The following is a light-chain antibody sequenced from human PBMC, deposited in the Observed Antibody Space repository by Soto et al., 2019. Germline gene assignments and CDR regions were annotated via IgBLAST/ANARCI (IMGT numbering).Light chain of an antibody. Sequence: QSALTQPASVSGSPGQSITISCTGTSSDVGSYNLVSWYQQHPGKAPKLMIYEVSKRPSGVSNRFSGSKSGNTASLTISGLQAEDEADYYCCSYAGSSIPYGFGTGTKVTVL. CDR2: EVS. CDR1: SSDVGSYNL. V-gene: IGLV2-23*02. J-gene: IGLJ1*01. CDR3: CSYAGSSIPYG.